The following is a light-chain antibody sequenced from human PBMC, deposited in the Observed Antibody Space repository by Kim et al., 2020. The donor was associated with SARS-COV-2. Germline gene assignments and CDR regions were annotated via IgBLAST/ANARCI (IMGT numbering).Light chain of an antibody. J-gene: IGLJ1*01. CDR1: SLRSYY. V-gene: IGLV3-19*01. Sequence: VALGQTVRITCQGDSLRSYYASWYQQKPGQAPVLVIYGKNNWPSGIPDRFSGSSSGNTASLTITGAQAEDEADYYCNSRDSSGNYVFGTGTKVTVL. CDR2: GKN. CDR3: NSRDSSGNYV.